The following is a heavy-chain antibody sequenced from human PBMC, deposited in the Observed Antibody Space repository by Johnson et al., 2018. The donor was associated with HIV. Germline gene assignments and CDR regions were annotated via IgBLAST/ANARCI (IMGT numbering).Heavy chain of an antibody. CDR3: AKDLEHILTYAFDI. Sequence: VQLVESGGGVVQPGRSLRLSCAASGFAFSTYAMHWVRQAPGKGLEWVAVIRYDGSNKYYADLVKGRFTISRDNSKNTLYLQMNSLRAEDTAVYYCAKDLEHILTYAFDIWGQGTMVTVSS. CDR2: IRYDGSNK. J-gene: IGHJ3*02. CDR1: GFAFSTYA. D-gene: IGHD2-21*01. V-gene: IGHV3-30*02.